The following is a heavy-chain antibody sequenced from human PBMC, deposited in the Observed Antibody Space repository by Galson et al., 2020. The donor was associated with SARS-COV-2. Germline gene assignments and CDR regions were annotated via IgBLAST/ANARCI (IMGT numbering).Heavy chain of an antibody. CDR3: ARGTRDITMIVMIVTTVSYYLDY. CDR2: INHSGST. D-gene: IGHD3-22*01. J-gene: IGHJ4*02. CDR1: GRSFSGYY. V-gene: IGHV4-34*01. Sequence: SQASETLSLTCAVYGRSFSGYYWSWIRQPPGKGLEWIGEINHSGSTNYNPSLKSRVTISIDTSKNQFSLKLSSVTAADTAVYYCARGTRDITMIVMIVTTVSYYLDYWGQGTLVTVSS.